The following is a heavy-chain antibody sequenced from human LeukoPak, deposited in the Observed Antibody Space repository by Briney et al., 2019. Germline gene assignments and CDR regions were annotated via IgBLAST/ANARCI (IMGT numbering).Heavy chain of an antibody. CDR1: GFTVSTNS. CDR2: IYSDNT. V-gene: IGHV3-53*01. Sequence: GGTLRLSCTVSGFTVSTNSMSWVRQAPGKGLEWVSFIYSDNTHYSDSVKGRFTISRDNSKNTLYLQMNSLRAEDTAVYYCARRAGAYSHPYDYWGQGTLVTVSS. CDR3: ARRAGAYSHPYDY. J-gene: IGHJ4*02. D-gene: IGHD4/OR15-4a*01.